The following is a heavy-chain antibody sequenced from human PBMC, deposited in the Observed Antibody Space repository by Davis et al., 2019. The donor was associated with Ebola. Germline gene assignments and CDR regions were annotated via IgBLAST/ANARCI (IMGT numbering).Heavy chain of an antibody. CDR3: ARKVYSYRSYWFDP. V-gene: IGHV3-21*01. D-gene: IGHD3-16*02. J-gene: IGHJ5*02. Sequence: DSVKGRFTISRDNAKNSLYLQMNSLSVEDTALYFCARKVYSYRSYWFDPWGPGTLVTVSS.